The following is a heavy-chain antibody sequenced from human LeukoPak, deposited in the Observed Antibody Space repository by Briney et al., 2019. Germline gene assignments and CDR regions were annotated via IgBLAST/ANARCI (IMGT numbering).Heavy chain of an antibody. Sequence: SQTLSLTCAVAAGSISPYFWSWIRQPPGKGLGWLGYIYYRGSTNYNPSLKSRVTISLDTSKDQFSLKLSSVTAADTAVYYCAREGVVKGYFDYWGEGTLVTVSS. D-gene: IGHD3-3*01. J-gene: IGHJ4*02. CDR1: AGSISPYF. CDR2: IYYRGST. V-gene: IGHV4-59*01. CDR3: AREGVVKGYFDY.